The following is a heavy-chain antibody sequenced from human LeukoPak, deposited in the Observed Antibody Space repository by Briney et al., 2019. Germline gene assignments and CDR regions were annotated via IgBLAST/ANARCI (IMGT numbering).Heavy chain of an antibody. CDR2: IYHSGST. D-gene: IGHD4-23*01. CDR3: ARGGRWSPDEYFDL. J-gene: IGHJ2*01. V-gene: IGHV4-4*02. Sequence: PSETLSLTCAVSGGSISSSNWWSWVRQPPGKGLEWIGSIYHSGSTYYNPSLKSRVTISVDTSKNQFSLKLSSVTAADTAVYYCARGGRWSPDEYFDLWGRGTLVTVSS. CDR1: GGSISSSNW.